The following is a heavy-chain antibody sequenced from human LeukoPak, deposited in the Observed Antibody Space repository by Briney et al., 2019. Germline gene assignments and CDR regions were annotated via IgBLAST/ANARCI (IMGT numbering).Heavy chain of an antibody. CDR3: ARDIAAAGSNWFDP. CDR1: GYTFTSYG. CDR2: ISAYNGNT. Sequence: ASVKVSCKASGYTFTSYGISWVRQAPGQGLEWMGWISAYNGNTNYAQELQGRVTMTTDTSTSTAYMELRSLRSDDTAVYYCARDIAAAGSNWFDPWGQGTLVTVSS. D-gene: IGHD6-13*01. V-gene: IGHV1-18*01. J-gene: IGHJ5*02.